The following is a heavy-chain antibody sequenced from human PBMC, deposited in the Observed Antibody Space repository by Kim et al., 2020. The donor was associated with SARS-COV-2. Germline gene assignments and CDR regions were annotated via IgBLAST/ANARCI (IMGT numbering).Heavy chain of an antibody. D-gene: IGHD6-19*01. V-gene: IGHV4-39*01. Sequence: NPPPKSRITISVDPSKKQFSLTLSSVSAADTAMYYCARRNSGWNDAFDVWGQGTMVTVSS. J-gene: IGHJ3*01. CDR3: ARRNSGWNDAFDV.